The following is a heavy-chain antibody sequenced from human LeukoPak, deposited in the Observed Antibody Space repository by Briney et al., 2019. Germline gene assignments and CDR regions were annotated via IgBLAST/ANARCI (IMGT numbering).Heavy chain of an antibody. CDR3: AMYSSAWYAVY. CDR2: IHPGGTI. V-gene: IGHV3-66*01. CDR1: GFPVSSKY. D-gene: IGHD6-19*01. Sequence: PGGSLRLSCAPSGFPVSSKYMGWVRQAPGKGLEWVSVIHPGGTIYYAVSVNGTFTISKDNSKNTPYLEMNTLSVEDTAVYYCAMYSSAWYAVYWGQGTLVTVPS. J-gene: IGHJ4*02.